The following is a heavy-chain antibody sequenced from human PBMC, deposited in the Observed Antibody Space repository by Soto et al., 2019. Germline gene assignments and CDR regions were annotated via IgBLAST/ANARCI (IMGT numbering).Heavy chain of an antibody. CDR2: IDPYETGI. CDR1: GFAFSSYW. J-gene: IGHJ4*02. CDR3: ARILMNYYRLDY. Sequence: GGSLRLSCAASGFAFSSYWMHWVRQAPGKGLVWVSRIDPYETGINYADSVKGRFTISRDNAKSQVSLKLTSVTAADTAVYFCARILMNYYRLDYWGQGALVTVSS. D-gene: IGHD3-10*01. V-gene: IGHV3-74*01.